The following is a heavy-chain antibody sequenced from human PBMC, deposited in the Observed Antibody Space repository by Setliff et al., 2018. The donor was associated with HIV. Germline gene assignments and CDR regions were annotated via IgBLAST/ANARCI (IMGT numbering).Heavy chain of an antibody. V-gene: IGHV1-2*02. J-gene: IGHJ6*03. CDR1: GYTFTDYF. CDR3: ARNGADRHYPPSSYYYYMDV. CDR2: IDPKSGGT. Sequence: GPSVKVSCKTSGYTFTDYFLHWVRQAPGQGLEWMGWIDPKSGGTNFRDKFQGRATMTRDTSINTVYMELNSLRPDDTAVYYCARNGADRHYPPSSYYYYMDVWGEGTTVTVS. D-gene: IGHD2-21*02.